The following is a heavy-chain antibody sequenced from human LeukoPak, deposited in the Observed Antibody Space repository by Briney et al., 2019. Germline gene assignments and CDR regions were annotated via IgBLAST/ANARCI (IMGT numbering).Heavy chain of an antibody. J-gene: IGHJ4*02. CDR2: IIRSGRIT. CDR1: GFTFSSYE. CDR3: AREPLASQDTRYFDG. Sequence: GGSLRLSCEASGFTFSSYEMNWVRQAPGKGLEWVGYIIRSGRITYYADSVKGRFTISRENAKNSLYLQMSSLRAQATAVYYCAREPLASQDTRYFDGGGQRPRVTVSS. V-gene: IGHV3-48*03.